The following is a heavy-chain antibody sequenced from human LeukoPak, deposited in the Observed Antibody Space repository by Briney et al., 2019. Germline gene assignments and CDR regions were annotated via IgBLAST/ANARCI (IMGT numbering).Heavy chain of an antibody. J-gene: IGHJ4*02. V-gene: IGHV1-2*02. CDR2: INPNSGGT. Sequence: ASVKLSCKASGYTFTVYYIHCVRQAPGQALEWMGWINPNSGGTNYAQKYQGRVTMARDTSISTAYMELSRLRSDDTAVYYCARGGRTYSYDTRGYYYFDYWGEGALVTVSS. CDR1: GYTFTVYY. D-gene: IGHD3-22*01. CDR3: ARGGRTYSYDTRGYYYFDY.